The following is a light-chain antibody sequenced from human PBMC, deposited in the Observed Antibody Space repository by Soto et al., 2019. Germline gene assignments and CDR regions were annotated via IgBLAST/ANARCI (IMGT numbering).Light chain of an antibody. CDR3: QQSYSAPFT. CDR2: GAT. CDR1: QSISSY. Sequence: DIQMTQSPSSLSASVGDRVNITCRASQSISSYLNWYQQNPGKAPKLLIYGATNLQSGVPSRFSGSGSGTDFTLTISSLLPEDFATYYCQQSYSAPFTFGPGTKVDIK. V-gene: IGKV1-39*01. J-gene: IGKJ3*01.